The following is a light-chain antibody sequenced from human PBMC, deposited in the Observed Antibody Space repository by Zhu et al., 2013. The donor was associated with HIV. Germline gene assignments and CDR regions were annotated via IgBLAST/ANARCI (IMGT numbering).Light chain of an antibody. CDR2: GKN. V-gene: IGLV3-19*01. CDR3: NSRDSSGNHV. Sequence: SSELTQDPAVSVALGQTVRITCQGDSLRIYYASWYQQKPGQAPVLVIYGKNNRPSGIPDRFSGSRSGNTASLTITGAQAEDEADYYCNSRDSSGNHVFGTGTKVTVL. CDR1: SLRIYY. J-gene: IGLJ1*01.